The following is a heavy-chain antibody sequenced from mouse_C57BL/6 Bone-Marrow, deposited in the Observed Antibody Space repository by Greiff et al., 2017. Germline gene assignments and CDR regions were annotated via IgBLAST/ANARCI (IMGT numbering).Heavy chain of an antibody. D-gene: IGHD1-1*01. J-gene: IGHJ2*01. Sequence: QVQLQQSGAELARPGASVKMSCKASGYTFTSYTMNWVKQRPGQGLEWIGYINPSSGYTKYNQKFKDKATLTADKSSSTAYMQLSSLTSEDSAVYYCARMGYYGSIDYWGQGTTLTVSS. CDR3: ARMGYYGSIDY. V-gene: IGHV1-4*01. CDR1: GYTFTSYT. CDR2: INPSSGYT.